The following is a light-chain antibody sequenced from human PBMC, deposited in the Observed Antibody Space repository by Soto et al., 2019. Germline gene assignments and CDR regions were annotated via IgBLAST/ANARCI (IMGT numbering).Light chain of an antibody. V-gene: IGKV3-20*01. CDR2: GTS. J-gene: IGKJ2*01. CDR1: QSISSHY. CDR3: QQYGNSGT. Sequence: EVVLTQSPGTLSLSPGERATLSCRASQSISSHYLGWYQQILGQTPRLLIYGTSKRATGIADRFSGSGSGTDFTLTISGLEPEDSAVYYCQQYGNSGTFGQGTKLEIK.